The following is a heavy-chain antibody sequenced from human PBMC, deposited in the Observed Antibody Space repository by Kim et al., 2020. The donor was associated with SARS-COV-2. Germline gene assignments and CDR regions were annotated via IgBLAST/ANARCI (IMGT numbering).Heavy chain of an antibody. Sequence: SVKVSCKASGDTFSRYTISWVRQAPGQSLEWMGGIIPIFGTANYAKKFQGRATITADESTTTAYMELSSLKFEHTAVYYCARGWSPGGDASVNYYLYWGQGTLVTVSS. CDR1: GDTFSRYT. V-gene: IGHV1-69*13. CDR2: IIPIFGTA. D-gene: IGHD3-10*01. J-gene: IGHJ4*02. CDR3: ARGWSPGGDASVNYYLY.